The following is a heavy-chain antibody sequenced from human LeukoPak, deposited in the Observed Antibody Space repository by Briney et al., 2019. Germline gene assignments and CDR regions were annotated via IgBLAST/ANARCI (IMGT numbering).Heavy chain of an antibody. Sequence: PGGCLRLSCAASGFTFSSYSMNWVRQAPGKGLGWVSSISTTSIYIYYADSVKGRFTISRDNAKNSLYLQMNSLRAEDTAVYYCASYSTSWKAFDYWGQGTLVTVSS. CDR3: ASYSTSWKAFDY. D-gene: IGHD6-13*01. V-gene: IGHV3-21*01. CDR1: GFTFSSYS. CDR2: ISTTSIYI. J-gene: IGHJ4*02.